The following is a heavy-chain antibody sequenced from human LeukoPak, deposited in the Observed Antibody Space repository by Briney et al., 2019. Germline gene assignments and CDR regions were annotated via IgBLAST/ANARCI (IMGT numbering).Heavy chain of an antibody. CDR1: GYTFTDYY. CDR3: VRYSALGGGFDY. Sequence: ASVKVSCKASGYTFTDYYVNWVRQAPGQGLEWMGWSNPHSGGTSYAQKFQGRVTMTRDTSISTAYMERTRLRSEDSAVYYCVRYSALGGGFDYWGQGTLVTVSS. CDR2: SNPHSGGT. D-gene: IGHD3-16*01. V-gene: IGHV1-2*02. J-gene: IGHJ4*02.